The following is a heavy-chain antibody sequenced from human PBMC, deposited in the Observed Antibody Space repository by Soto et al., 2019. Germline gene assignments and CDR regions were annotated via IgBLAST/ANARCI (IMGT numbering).Heavy chain of an antibody. V-gene: IGHV3-48*02. Sequence: PGGSRRLSCAASGFIFSSYSMNWVRQAPGKGLEWVSYISGHSTSIYYADSVKGRFTISRDNAKKSLSLQMNSLRDEDTAVYYCARGELDRTIDCWGQGTLVTVSS. CDR1: GFIFSSYS. J-gene: IGHJ4*02. CDR3: ARGELDRTIDC. CDR2: ISGHSTSI. D-gene: IGHD1-26*01.